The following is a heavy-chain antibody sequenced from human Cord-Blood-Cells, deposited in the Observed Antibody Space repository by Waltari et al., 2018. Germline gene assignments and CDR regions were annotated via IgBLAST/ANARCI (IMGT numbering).Heavy chain of an antibody. J-gene: IGHJ3*02. D-gene: IGHD6-13*01. Sequence: QVQLVQSGAEVKKPGASVKVSCKASGYTFTGYYMHWVRQAPGQGLEWMGWINPNSGGTNYAQKFQGWVTMTRDTSISTAYMELSRLRSDDTAVYYCARGTVRIAAAGTGMNDAFDIWGQGTMVTVSS. CDR1: GYTFTGYY. CDR2: INPNSGGT. V-gene: IGHV1-2*04. CDR3: ARGTVRIAAAGTGMNDAFDI.